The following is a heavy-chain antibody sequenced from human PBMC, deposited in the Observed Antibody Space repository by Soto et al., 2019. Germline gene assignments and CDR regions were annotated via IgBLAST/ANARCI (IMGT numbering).Heavy chain of an antibody. Sequence: EVQLVESGGGLVKPGESLRLSCAASGFRFSDYSVNWVRQVPGKGLEWVSSISSNSGYTLYTDSVKGRFTISRDNAKSSLYLQMSSLRDEDTAVYYCTRGSYGAYDYWGQGTLVTVSS. CDR2: ISSNSGYT. CDR3: TRGSYGAYDY. J-gene: IGHJ4*02. D-gene: IGHD4-17*01. V-gene: IGHV3-21*02. CDR1: GFRFSDYS.